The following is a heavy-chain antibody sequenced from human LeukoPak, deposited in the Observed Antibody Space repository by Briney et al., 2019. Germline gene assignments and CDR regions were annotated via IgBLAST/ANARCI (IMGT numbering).Heavy chain of an antibody. Sequence: GASVKVSCKSSGYTFNGYYMHWVRQAPGQGLEWMGWINPNSGGTNYAQKFQGRVTMTRDTSISTAYMELSRLRSDDTAVYYCARGPTLVVTVYFDYWGQGTLVTVSS. CDR1: GYTFNGYY. D-gene: IGHD2-21*02. CDR3: ARGPTLVVTVYFDY. CDR2: INPNSGGT. V-gene: IGHV1-2*02. J-gene: IGHJ4*02.